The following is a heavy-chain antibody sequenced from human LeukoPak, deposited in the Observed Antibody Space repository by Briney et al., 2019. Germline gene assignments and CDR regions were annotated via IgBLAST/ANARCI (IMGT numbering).Heavy chain of an antibody. V-gene: IGHV4-31*03. CDR2: IYYSGST. Sequence: SETLSLTCTVSVGSISSGGYYWSWIRQHPGKGLEWIGYIYYSGSTYYNPSLKSRVTISVDTSKNQFSLKLSSVTAADTAVYYCARADYYGSGWDWFDPWGQGTLVTVSS. CDR1: VGSISSGGYY. J-gene: IGHJ5*02. CDR3: ARADYYGSGWDWFDP. D-gene: IGHD3-10*01.